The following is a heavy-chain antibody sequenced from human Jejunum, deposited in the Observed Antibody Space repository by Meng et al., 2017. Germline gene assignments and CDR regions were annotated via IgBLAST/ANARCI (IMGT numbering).Heavy chain of an antibody. J-gene: IGHJ3*01. Sequence: GGSLRLSCKGSGYNFTPYWIAWVREMPGKGLEWMGIISPADSDTIYSPSFQGQVTLSVDKSINTAYLQWSSLKASDTAIYYCARHLFGSGGYVAFDFWGQGTMVTVSS. CDR1: GYNFTPYW. CDR2: ISPADSDT. CDR3: ARHLFGSGGYVAFDF. D-gene: IGHD3-10*01. V-gene: IGHV5-51*01.